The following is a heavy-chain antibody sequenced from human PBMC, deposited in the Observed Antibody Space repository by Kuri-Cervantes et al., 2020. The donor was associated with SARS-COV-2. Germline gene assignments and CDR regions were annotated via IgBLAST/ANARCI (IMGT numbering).Heavy chain of an antibody. D-gene: IGHD6-6*01. J-gene: IGHJ6*02. CDR1: GGSISTYY. V-gene: IGHV4-59*12. Sequence: SETLSLTCTVSGGSISTYYWSWIRQPPGKGMGWIGYIYYSGSPNYNPTLKSRVTISVDTSKNQFSLKLNTVTAADTAVYYCARGGSSSDHYYYGMDVWGQGTTVTVSS. CDR3: ARGGSSSDHYYYGMDV. CDR2: IYYSGSP.